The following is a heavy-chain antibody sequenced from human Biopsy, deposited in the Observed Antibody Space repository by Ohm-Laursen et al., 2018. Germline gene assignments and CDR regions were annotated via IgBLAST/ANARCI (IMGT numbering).Heavy chain of an antibody. CDR3: ARDYDTSGYYYVS. Sequence: SDTLSLTCTVSGGSISSGGSYWSWIRQRPGKGLEWIGYIFNSANTYYNPSLKNLITISGDTSKNQFSLKLNPVTPADTAVYYCARDYDTSGYYYVSWGQGTLVTVSS. V-gene: IGHV4-30-4*02. CDR1: GGSISSGGSY. J-gene: IGHJ5*02. CDR2: IFNSANT. D-gene: IGHD3-22*01.